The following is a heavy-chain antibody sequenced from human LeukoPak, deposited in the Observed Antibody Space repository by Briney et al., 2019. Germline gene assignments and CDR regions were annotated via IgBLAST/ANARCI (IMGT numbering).Heavy chain of an antibody. D-gene: IGHD2-2*02. CDR3: ARGPYCSSTSCYTGVCDY. CDR2: IWYDGSIK. J-gene: IGHJ4*02. Sequence: GGSLRLSCAASGFTFSSYGMHWVRQAPGKGLEWVAVIWYDGSIKYYADSVKGRFTISRDNSKNTLYLQVNSLRAEDTAVYYCARGPYCSSTSCYTGVCDYWGQGTLVTVSS. CDR1: GFTFSSYG. V-gene: IGHV3-33*01.